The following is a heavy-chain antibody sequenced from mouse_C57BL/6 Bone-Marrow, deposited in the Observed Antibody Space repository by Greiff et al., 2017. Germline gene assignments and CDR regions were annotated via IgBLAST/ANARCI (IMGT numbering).Heavy chain of an antibody. Sequence: VQLLESGPELVKPGASVKISCKASGYTFTDYYINWVKQRPGQGLEWIGWIFPGSGSTYYNEKFKGKATLTVDKSSSTAYMLLSSLTSEDSAVYVCARYYGSSLYAMDYWGQGTSVTVSS. J-gene: IGHJ4*01. CDR3: ARYYGSSLYAMDY. V-gene: IGHV1-75*01. D-gene: IGHD1-1*01. CDR2: IFPGSGST. CDR1: GYTFTDYY.